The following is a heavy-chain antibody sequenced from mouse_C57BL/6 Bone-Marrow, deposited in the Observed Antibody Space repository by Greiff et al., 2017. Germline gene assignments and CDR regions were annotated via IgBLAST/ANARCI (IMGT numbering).Heavy chain of an antibody. J-gene: IGHJ2*01. V-gene: IGHV5-4*01. CDR2: ISDGGSYT. Sequence: EVHLVESGGGLVKPGGSLKLSCAASGFTFSSYAMSWVRQTPEKRLEWVATISDGGSYTYYPDNVKGRFTISRDNAKNNLYLQMSHLKSEDTAMYYCARDRGKGYFDYWGQGTTRTVSS. CDR1: GFTFSSYA. CDR3: ARDRGKGYFDY. D-gene: IGHD2-1*01.